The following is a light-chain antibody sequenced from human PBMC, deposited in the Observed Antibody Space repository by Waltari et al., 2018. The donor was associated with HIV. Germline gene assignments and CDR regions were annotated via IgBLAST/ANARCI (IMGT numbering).Light chain of an antibody. CDR1: SRDVGGYKS. CDR3: CSYAGTYTYKYV. J-gene: IGLJ1*01. V-gene: IGLV2-11*01. CDR2: DVT. Sequence: QSALTQPRSVSGSPGQSVTISCTGTSRDVGGYKSVSWYQQHPGTAPKLTVYDVTERPSGVPDRFSGSMSGNTAFLTISGLQTDDEADYFCCSYAGTYTYKYVFGTGTKVTVL.